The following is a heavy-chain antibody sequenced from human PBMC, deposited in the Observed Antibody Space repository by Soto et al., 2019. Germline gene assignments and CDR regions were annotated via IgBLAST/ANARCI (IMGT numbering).Heavy chain of an antibody. Sequence: SVKVSCKASGGTFSSYAISWVRQAPGQGLEWMGGIIPIFGTANYAQKFQGRVTITADESTSTAYMELSSLRSEDTAVYYCARVRYDYGDYEDYYYYGMDVWGKGTTVTVSS. J-gene: IGHJ6*04. V-gene: IGHV1-69*13. CDR3: ARVRYDYGDYEDYYYYGMDV. CDR2: IIPIFGTA. CDR1: GGTFSSYA. D-gene: IGHD4-17*01.